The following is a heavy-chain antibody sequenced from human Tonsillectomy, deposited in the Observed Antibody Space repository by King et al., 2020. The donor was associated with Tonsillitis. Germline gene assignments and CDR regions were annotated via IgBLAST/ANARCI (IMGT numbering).Heavy chain of an antibody. CDR1: GFTFSSFW. J-gene: IGHJ2*01. V-gene: IGHV3-7*01. CDR2: IKQDGSEK. CDR3: ARGGITMVRPYGYFDL. Sequence: VQLVESGGGLVQPGGSLRLSCAASGFTFSSFWMSWVRQAPGKGLEWVGNIKQDGSEKSYVDSVKGRFTISRDNAKNSLYRQMNSLRAEGTAVYYCARGGITMVRPYGYFDLGGRGTRVTVSS. D-gene: IGHD3-10*01.